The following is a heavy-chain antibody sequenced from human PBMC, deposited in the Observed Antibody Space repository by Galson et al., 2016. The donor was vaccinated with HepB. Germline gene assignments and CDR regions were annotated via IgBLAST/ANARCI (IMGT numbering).Heavy chain of an antibody. CDR2: INQDGSGK. Sequence: SLRLSCAASGFTFSSYWLSWVRQAPGKGLEWVANINQDGSGKNHVDSLKGRFDLTRDNAKNLLYLQMNSLRVEDTAVYYCVKESRSSSPGYWGQGTLVTVS. CDR1: GFTFSSYW. D-gene: IGHD6-6*01. CDR3: VKESRSSSPGY. V-gene: IGHV3-7*01. J-gene: IGHJ4*02.